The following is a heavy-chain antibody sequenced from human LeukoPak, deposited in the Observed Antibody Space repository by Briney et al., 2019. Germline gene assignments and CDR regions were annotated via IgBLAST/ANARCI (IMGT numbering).Heavy chain of an antibody. CDR3: AILAEGELDD. D-gene: IGHD6-13*01. CDR2: INPIGGNT. V-gene: IGHV1-46*01. J-gene: IGHJ4*02. Sequence: ASVKVSCKASGYTFTSHHIHWVRQAPGQGLEWMGIINPIGGNTGYAQKFQGRVTVTRDTSTSTVYMELSSLRSDDTAVYYCAILAEGELDDWGRGTLVTVSS. CDR1: GYTFTSHH.